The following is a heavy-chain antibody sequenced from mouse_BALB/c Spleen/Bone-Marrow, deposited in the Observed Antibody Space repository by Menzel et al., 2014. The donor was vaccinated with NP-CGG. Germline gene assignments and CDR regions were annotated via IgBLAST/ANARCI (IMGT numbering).Heavy chain of an antibody. J-gene: IGHJ4*01. D-gene: IGHD2-3*01. CDR1: GFTFSSFG. CDR3: ARSDGAMDY. Sequence: EVQVVESGGGLVQPGGSRKLSCAASGFTFSSFGMHWVRQAPEKGLEWVAYISTGSSTIYYADTVKGRFTISRDNPKNTLFLQMTSLRSEDTVMYYCARSDGAMDYWGQGTSVTVSS. CDR2: ISTGSSTI. V-gene: IGHV5-17*02.